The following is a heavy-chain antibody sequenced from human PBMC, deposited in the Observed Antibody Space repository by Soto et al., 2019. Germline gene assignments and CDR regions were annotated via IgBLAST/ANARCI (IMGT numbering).Heavy chain of an antibody. V-gene: IGHV3-20*01. D-gene: IGHD4-4*01. Sequence: GESLKISCAASGFTFDDYGMSWVRQAPGKGLEWVSGINWNGGSTRYADSVKGRFTISRDNAKNSLYLQMNSLRAEDTALYHCARAPRIYSNFYFDYWGLGTLVTVAS. CDR1: GFTFDDYG. CDR3: ARAPRIYSNFYFDY. CDR2: INWNGGST. J-gene: IGHJ4*02.